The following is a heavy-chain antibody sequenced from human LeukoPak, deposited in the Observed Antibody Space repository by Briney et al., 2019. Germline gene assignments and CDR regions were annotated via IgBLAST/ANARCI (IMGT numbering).Heavy chain of an antibody. CDR3: AKAHYANYYYYGMDV. D-gene: IGHD4-17*01. CDR1: GFTFSSYA. J-gene: IGHJ6*02. CDR2: ISGSGGST. V-gene: IGHV3-23*01. Sequence: GGSLRLSCAASGFTFSSYAMSWVRQAPGRGGEWVSAISGSGGSTYYADSVKGRFTISRDNSKNTLYLQMNSLRAEDTAVYYCAKAHYANYYYYGMDVWGQGTTVTVSS.